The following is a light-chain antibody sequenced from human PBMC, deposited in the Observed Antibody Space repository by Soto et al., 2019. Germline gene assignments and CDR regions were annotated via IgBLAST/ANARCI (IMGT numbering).Light chain of an antibody. J-gene: IGKJ1*01. CDR2: LGS. CDR1: QSLLHSDRKTY. CDR3: MQTLQTPT. V-gene: IGKV2-28*01. Sequence: IVMTQTPLSLSVTPGQPSSISCKSSQSLLHSDRKTYLCWYLQKPGQSPHLLIYLGSNRASGVPDRFSGSGSGTDFTLQISRVEAEDVGIYYCMQTLQTPTFGQGTKVDIK.